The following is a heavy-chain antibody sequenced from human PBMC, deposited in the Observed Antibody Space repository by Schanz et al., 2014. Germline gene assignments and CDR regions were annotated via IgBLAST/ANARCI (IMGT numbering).Heavy chain of an antibody. D-gene: IGHD3-3*01. CDR3: ARYGFRKFGVVYGLAV. CDR1: GFTFSDYY. Sequence: QVQLVESGGGLVQPGRSLRLSCAASGFTFSDYYMTWIRQAPGKGLEWVSDISDSGDSTHYADSVKGRFTISRDNAKNSVYLQMNSLRVEDTAVYYCARYGFRKFGVVYGLAVWGQGTTVTVS. CDR2: ISDSGDST. J-gene: IGHJ6*02. V-gene: IGHV3-11*01.